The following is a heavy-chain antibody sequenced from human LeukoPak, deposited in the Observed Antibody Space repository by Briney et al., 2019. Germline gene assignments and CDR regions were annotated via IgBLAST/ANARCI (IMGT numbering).Heavy chain of an antibody. CDR1: GGSISSYY. V-gene: IGHV4-59*01. CDR2: IFYSGTT. D-gene: IGHD1-26*01. CDR3: ARGSGSYRSRFDP. J-gene: IGHJ5*02. Sequence: SETLSLTCTVSGGSISSYYWTWIRQSPGKGLHWIGNIFYSGTTNYNPSLKSRVTISTDTSKNQFSLKLTSVTAADTAVYYCARGSGSYRSRFDPWGQGTLVTVSS.